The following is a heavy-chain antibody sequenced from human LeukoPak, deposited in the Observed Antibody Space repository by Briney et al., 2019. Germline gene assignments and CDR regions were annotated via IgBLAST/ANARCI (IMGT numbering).Heavy chain of an antibody. CDR1: GGSISRYY. J-gene: IGHJ6*03. D-gene: IGHD4-17*01. CDR2: IYTSGST. V-gene: IGHV4-4*07. Sequence: SETLSLTCTVSGGSISRYYWSWIRQPAGKGLEWIGRIYTSGSTNYNPSLKSGVTMSVDTSKNHFSLKLSSVTAADTAVYYCARTTVTRIYYYMDVWGKGTTVTVSS. CDR3: ARTTVTRIYYYMDV.